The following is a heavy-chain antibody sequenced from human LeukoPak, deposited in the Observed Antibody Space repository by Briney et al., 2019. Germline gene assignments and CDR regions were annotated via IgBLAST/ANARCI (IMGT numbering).Heavy chain of an antibody. D-gene: IGHD3-22*01. J-gene: IGHJ4*02. Sequence: GGSLRLSCAASGFTFSNAWMNWVRQAPGKGLEWVGRIKSKTDGGTTDYAAPVKGRFTISRDDSKNTLYLQMNSLKTEDTAVYYCTTDLDYYDSSGYYSQSDFDYWGQGTLVTVSS. V-gene: IGHV3-15*01. CDR3: TTDLDYYDSSGYYSQSDFDY. CDR2: IKSKTDGGTT. CDR1: GFTFSNAW.